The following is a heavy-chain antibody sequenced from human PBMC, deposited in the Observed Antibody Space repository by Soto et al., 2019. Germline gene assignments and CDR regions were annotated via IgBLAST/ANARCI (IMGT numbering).Heavy chain of an antibody. V-gene: IGHV4-30-2*01. CDR3: ARIRGYSYGFRFDY. D-gene: IGHD5-18*01. CDR2: IYHSGST. J-gene: IGHJ4*02. Sequence: SETLSLTGAVSGGSISSGGYSWSWIRQPPGKGLEWIGYIYHSGSTYYNPSLKSRVTISVDRSKNQFSMKLSSVTAADTAVYYCARIRGYSYGFRFDYWGQGTLVTVSS. CDR1: GGSISSGGYS.